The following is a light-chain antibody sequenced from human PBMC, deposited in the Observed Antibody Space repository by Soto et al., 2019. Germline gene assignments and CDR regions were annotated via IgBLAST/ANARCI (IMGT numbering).Light chain of an antibody. Sequence: QSALAQPPSASGSPGQSVTISCTGSGSDIGAYNFVSWYQQHPGKAPKLMIFGVTERPSGVPDRFSGSKSGNTASLTVSGLQADDEAVYYCYSYAGSYNYVFGTGTKVTVL. V-gene: IGLV2-8*01. CDR3: YSYAGSYNYV. CDR1: GSDIGAYNF. CDR2: GVT. J-gene: IGLJ1*01.